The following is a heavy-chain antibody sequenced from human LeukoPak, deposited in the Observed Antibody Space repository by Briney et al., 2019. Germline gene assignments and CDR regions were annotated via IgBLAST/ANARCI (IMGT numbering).Heavy chain of an antibody. V-gene: IGHV5-51*01. J-gene: IGHJ5*02. CDR1: GYSFTTYW. CDR3: ARQANYYGSGRWFDP. Sequence: GESLKISCKASGYSFTTYWIGWVRQMPGKGLEWMGIIYPGDSDTRYSPSFQGQVTISADISISTAYLQWSSLKASDTAMYYCARQANYYGSGRWFDPWGQGTLVTVSS. CDR2: IYPGDSDT. D-gene: IGHD3-10*01.